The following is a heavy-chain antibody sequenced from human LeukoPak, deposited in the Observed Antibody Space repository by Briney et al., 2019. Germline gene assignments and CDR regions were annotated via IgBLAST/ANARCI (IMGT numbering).Heavy chain of an antibody. Sequence: SETLSLTCTVSGGSISSYYWSWIRQPPGKGLEWIGYMYYTGSNNYNPSLKSRLTISVDTSKNQFSLRLSSVTAADTAVYYCARDGCPTTKSGCVGNWFDPWGQGTLVTVSS. J-gene: IGHJ5*02. CDR2: MYYTGSN. CDR3: ARDGCPTTKSGCVGNWFDP. V-gene: IGHV4-59*01. CDR1: GGSISSYY. D-gene: IGHD1-26*01.